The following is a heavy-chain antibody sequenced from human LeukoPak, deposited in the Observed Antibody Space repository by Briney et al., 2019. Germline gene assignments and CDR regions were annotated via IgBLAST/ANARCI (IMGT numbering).Heavy chain of an antibody. V-gene: IGHV1-46*01. J-gene: IGHJ5*02. CDR1: GYTFTSYC. D-gene: IGHD1-7*01. CDR3: AKCSETGTTRWFDP. Sequence: ASVKVSCKASGYTFTSYCLHWVRQAPGQGLEWMGLINPSGTTTYAQNFQGRVTMTRDPSASTAYMELSSLRSDDTAVYYCAKCSETGTTRWFDPWDQGTLVTVSS. CDR2: INPSGTT.